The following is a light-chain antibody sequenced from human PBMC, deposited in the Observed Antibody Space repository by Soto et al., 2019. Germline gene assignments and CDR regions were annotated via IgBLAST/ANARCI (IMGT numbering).Light chain of an antibody. CDR3: SSYTSSSTLACVV. J-gene: IGLJ2*01. V-gene: IGLV2-14*01. CDR1: SSGVGGYNY. CDR2: EVS. Sequence: QSALTQPASVSGSPGQSITISCTGTSSGVGGYNYVSWYQQHPGKAPKLMIYEVSNRPSGVSNRFSGSKSGNTASLTISGLQAEDEADYYCSSYTSSSTLACVVFGGGTKLTVL.